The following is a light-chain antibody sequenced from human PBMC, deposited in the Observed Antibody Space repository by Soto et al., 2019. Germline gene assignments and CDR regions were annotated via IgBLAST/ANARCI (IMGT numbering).Light chain of an antibody. J-gene: IGLJ3*02. CDR3: SSYTTSTTWV. CDR1: NSDVGGYNY. CDR2: EVS. Sequence: QSALTQPASVSGSPGQSIAISCTGTNSDVGGYNYVSWYQHHPGKAPKLMIYEVSNRPSGVSHRFSGSKSGNTASLTISGLQAEDEADYYCSSYTTSTTWVFGGGTKVTVL. V-gene: IGLV2-14*01.